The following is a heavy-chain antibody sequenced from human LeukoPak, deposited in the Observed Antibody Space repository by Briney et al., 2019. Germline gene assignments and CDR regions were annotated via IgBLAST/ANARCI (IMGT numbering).Heavy chain of an antibody. CDR2: IYHSGST. J-gene: IGHJ6*03. CDR3: ARDRPVRGVMSYMDV. Sequence: SETLSLTCTVSGYSISSGYYWGWIRQPPGKGLEWIGSIYHSGSTYYNPSLKSRVTISVDTSKNQFSLKLSSVTAADTAVYYCARDRPVRGVMSYMDVWGKGTMVTVSS. D-gene: IGHD3-10*01. V-gene: IGHV4-38-2*02. CDR1: GYSISSGYY.